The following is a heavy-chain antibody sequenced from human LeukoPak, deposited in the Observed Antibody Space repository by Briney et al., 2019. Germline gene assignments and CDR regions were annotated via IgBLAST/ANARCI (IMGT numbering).Heavy chain of an antibody. CDR1: GSIFTSYW. CDR3: PRSPSYYDILTGYWRFVHLDV. J-gene: IGHJ6*02. Sequence: GAALEISWEGSGSIFTSYWIGGGRQMGGKGLGWMGIIYPGGSDTRYSTSFQGQVTISADKSITPAYLQWRTLKASDTAIYSCPRSPSYYDILTGYWRFVHLDVWGQGTTVTVSS. CDR2: IYPGGSDT. V-gene: IGHV5-51*01. D-gene: IGHD3-9*01.